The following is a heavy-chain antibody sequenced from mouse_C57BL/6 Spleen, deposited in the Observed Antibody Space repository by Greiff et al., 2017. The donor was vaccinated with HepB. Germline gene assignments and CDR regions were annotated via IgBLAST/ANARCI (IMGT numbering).Heavy chain of an antibody. V-gene: IGHV1-64*01. D-gene: IGHD4-1*01. CDR2: IHPNSGST. J-gene: IGHJ3*01. Sequence: LQPGAELVKPGASVKLSCKASGYTFTSYWMHWVKQRPGQGLEWIGMIHPNSGSTNYNEKFKSKATLTVDKSSSTAYMQLSSLTSEDSAVYYCARWGLGPAYWGQGTLVTVSA. CDR1: GYTFTSYW. CDR3: ARWGLGPAY.